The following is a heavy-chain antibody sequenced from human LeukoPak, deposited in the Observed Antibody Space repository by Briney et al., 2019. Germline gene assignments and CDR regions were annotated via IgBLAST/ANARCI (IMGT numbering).Heavy chain of an antibody. CDR2: IYYSGST. CDR3: ARNLWFGESSDAFYI. CDR1: GGSIRSSSYY. J-gene: IGHJ3*02. V-gene: IGHV4-39*07. D-gene: IGHD3-10*01. Sequence: PSETLSLTCTVSGGSIRSSSYYWGWIRQPPGKGLEWIGSIYYSGSTNYNPSLKSRVSISVDTSKNQFSLRLTSVTAADTAVYYCARNLWFGESSDAFYIWGQGTMVTVSS.